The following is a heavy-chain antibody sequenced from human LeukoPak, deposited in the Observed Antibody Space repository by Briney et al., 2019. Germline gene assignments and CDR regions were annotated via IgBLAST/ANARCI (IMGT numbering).Heavy chain of an antibody. Sequence: GGSLRLSCAASGFTFDDYAMHWVRHAPGKGLEWVSGISWNSGSIGYADSVKGRFTISRDNAKNSLYLQMNSLRAEDTALYYCAKGRYYDILTGSWIDYWGQGTLVTVSS. CDR2: ISWNSGSI. D-gene: IGHD3-9*01. CDR1: GFTFDDYA. J-gene: IGHJ4*02. CDR3: AKGRYYDILTGSWIDY. V-gene: IGHV3-9*01.